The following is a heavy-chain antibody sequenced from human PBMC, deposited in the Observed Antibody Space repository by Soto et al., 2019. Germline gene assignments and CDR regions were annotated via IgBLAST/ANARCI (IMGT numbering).Heavy chain of an antibody. J-gene: IGHJ4*02. D-gene: IGHD6-19*01. V-gene: IGHV1-69*13. CDR3: ARDRYSSGWSGDY. CDR1: GGTFSSYA. CDR2: IIPIFGTA. Sequence: GASVKVSCKASGGTFSSYAISWVRQAPGQGLEWMGGIIPIFGTANYAQKFQGRVTITADESTSTAYMELSSLRSEDTAVYYCARDRYSSGWSGDYWGQGTLVTVSS.